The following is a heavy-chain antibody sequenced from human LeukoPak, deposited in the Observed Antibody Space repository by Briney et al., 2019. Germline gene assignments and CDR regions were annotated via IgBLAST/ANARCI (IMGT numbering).Heavy chain of an antibody. D-gene: IGHD5-12*01. CDR1: GYSISSGYY. Sequence: KPSETLSLTCTVSGYSISSGYYWGWIRQPPGKGLEWIGSIYHSGSTYYNPSLKSRVTISVDTSKNQFSLKLSSVTAADTAVYYCARRGEAKWLRLVWPRYFDYWGQGTLVTVSS. CDR2: IYHSGST. J-gene: IGHJ4*02. CDR3: ARRGEAKWLRLVWPRYFDY. V-gene: IGHV4-38-2*02.